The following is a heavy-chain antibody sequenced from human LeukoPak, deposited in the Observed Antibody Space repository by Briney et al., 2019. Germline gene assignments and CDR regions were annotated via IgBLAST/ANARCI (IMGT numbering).Heavy chain of an antibody. CDR2: IYPGDSDT. V-gene: IGHV5-51*01. Sequence: GESLKISCKGSGYSFTNYWIGWVRQMPGKGLEWMGIIYPGDSDTRYSPSFQGQVTISADKSISTAYLQWSSLKASDTAMYYCARREVEMATFPGLVDSWGQGTLVTVSS. J-gene: IGHJ4*02. CDR1: GYSFTNYW. D-gene: IGHD5-24*01. CDR3: ARREVEMATFPGLVDS.